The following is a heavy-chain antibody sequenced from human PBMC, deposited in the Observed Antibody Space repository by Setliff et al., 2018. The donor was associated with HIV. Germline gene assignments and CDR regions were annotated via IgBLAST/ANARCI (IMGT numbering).Heavy chain of an antibody. CDR1: GGSISSYY. J-gene: IGHJ5*02. CDR2: VSTSGST. CDR3: ARGQYCGGGSCYSPGYNWFDP. V-gene: IGHV4-4*07. D-gene: IGHD2-15*01. Sequence: SETLSLTCTVSGGSISSYYWSWIRQPAGKGLEWIGRVSTSGSTKYNPSLKSRVTMSLDTSKNEFSLKLSSVTAADTAVYYCARGQYCGGGSCYSPGYNWFDPWGQGTLVTVSS.